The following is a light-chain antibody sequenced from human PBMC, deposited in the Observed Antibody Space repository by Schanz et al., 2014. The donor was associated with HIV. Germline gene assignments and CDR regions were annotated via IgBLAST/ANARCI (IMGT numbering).Light chain of an antibody. CDR2: AAS. CDR1: QTISSW. V-gene: IGKV1-5*01. CDR3: QQYKSHSPFT. Sequence: DIQMTQSPPTLSASVGDRVSITCRASQTISSWLAWYQQKPGKAPKLLIYAASTLQSGVPSRFSGSGSGTEFTLTIGSLQLDDSATYYCQQYKSHSPFTFGQGTKVEIK. J-gene: IGKJ2*01.